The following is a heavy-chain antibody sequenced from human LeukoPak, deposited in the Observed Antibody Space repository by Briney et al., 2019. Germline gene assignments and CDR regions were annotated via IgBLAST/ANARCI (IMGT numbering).Heavy chain of an antibody. Sequence: GASVKVSCKASGYTFTGYYMHWVRQAPGQGLEWMGWINPNSGGTNYAQKFQGRVTMTRDTSISTACMELSRLRSDDTAVYYCARPVVPAAIRGGHNWFDPWGQGTLVTVSS. CDR2: INPNSGGT. CDR3: ARPVVPAAIRGGHNWFDP. J-gene: IGHJ5*02. D-gene: IGHD2-2*02. V-gene: IGHV1-2*02. CDR1: GYTFTGYY.